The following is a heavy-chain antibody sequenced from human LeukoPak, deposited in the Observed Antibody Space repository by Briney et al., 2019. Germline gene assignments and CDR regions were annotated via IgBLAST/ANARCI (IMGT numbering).Heavy chain of an antibody. D-gene: IGHD4-11*01. Sequence: GGSLRLSCAASGFTVSSNYMSWVRQAPGKGLEWVSVIYTDGSTYYADSVKGRFTISRDNSKNTLYLQMNSLRAEDTAVYYCAKGGRVTTGYMDVWGKGTTVTVSS. V-gene: IGHV3-53*01. CDR2: IYTDGST. CDR1: GFTVSSNY. CDR3: AKGGRVTTGYMDV. J-gene: IGHJ6*03.